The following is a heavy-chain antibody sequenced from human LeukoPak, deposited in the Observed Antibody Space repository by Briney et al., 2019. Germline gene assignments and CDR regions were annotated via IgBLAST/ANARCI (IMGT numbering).Heavy chain of an antibody. Sequence: PSQTLSLTCTVSGGSISSGGYYWSRIRQHPGKGLEWIWYIYYSGSTYYNPSLKSRVTISVDTSKNQFSLKLSSVTAADTAVYYCASYPMVRGVIMSTTDAFDIWGQGTMVTVSS. D-gene: IGHD3-10*01. J-gene: IGHJ3*02. V-gene: IGHV4-31*03. CDR3: ASYPMVRGVIMSTTDAFDI. CDR2: IYYSGST. CDR1: GGSISSGGYY.